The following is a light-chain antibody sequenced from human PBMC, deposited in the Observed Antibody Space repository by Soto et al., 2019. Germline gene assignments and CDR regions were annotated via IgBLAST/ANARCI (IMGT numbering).Light chain of an antibody. V-gene: IGKV1-5*03. Sequence: DIQMTQSPSMLSASVGDRVIMTCRASQHINDWLAWYHQRPGKAPELLIYKPSTLQSGVPSRFSGTGFRAEFTLTISSLQPDDRGNYYCQHYHQYPWTFGHGTKVEV. J-gene: IGKJ1*01. CDR1: QHINDW. CDR2: KPS. CDR3: QHYHQYPWT.